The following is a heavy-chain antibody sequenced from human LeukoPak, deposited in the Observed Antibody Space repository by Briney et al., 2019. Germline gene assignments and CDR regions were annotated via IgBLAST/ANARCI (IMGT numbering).Heavy chain of an antibody. CDR2: IKSDGSTT. J-gene: IGHJ4*02. V-gene: IGHV3-74*01. CDR3: ASELVVGY. D-gene: IGHD1-26*01. CDR1: GCTFSRQW. Sequence: PGASLRPSWAAAGCTFSRQWMSWVRQASGKWLVYVSRIKSDGSTTNYAGSVKGQFTISRDNAKNTLYLQMNSLRDEDTAVYYCASELVVGYWGLGTLVTVSS.